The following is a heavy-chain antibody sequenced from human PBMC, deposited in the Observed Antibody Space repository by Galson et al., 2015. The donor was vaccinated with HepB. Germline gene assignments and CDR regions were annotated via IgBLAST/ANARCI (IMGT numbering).Heavy chain of an antibody. J-gene: IGHJ4*02. V-gene: IGHV3-7*03. CDR3: ARESADQLLFLEPVGY. CDR1: GFTFSSYW. D-gene: IGHD2-2*01. Sequence: SLRLSCAASGFTFSSYWMSWVRQAPGKGLEWVANIKQDGSEKYYVDSVKGRFTISRDNAKNSLYLQMNSLRAEDTAVYYCARESADQLLFLEPVGYWGQGTLVTVSS. CDR2: IKQDGSEK.